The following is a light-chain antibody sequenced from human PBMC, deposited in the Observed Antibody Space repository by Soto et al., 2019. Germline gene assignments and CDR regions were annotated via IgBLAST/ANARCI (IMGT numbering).Light chain of an antibody. CDR3: QQYGRSPAT. V-gene: IGKV3-20*01. CDR1: QSVSSYY. J-gene: IGKJ1*01. CDR2: GAS. Sequence: EIVLTQSPGTLSLSPGERATLSCRASQSVSSYYLAWYQQKPGQAPRLLIFGASSRASGIPDRFSGSGSGTDFTLTIGRLEPEDFAVYYCQQYGRSPATFGQGTKVEIK.